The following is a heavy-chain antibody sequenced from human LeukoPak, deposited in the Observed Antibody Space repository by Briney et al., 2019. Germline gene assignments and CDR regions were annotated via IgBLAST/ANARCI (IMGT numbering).Heavy chain of an antibody. Sequence: SETLSLTCTVSGGSISSSSYYWSWIRQPPGKGLEWIGYIYYSGSTNYNPSLKSRVTISVDTSKNQFSLKLSSVTAADTAVYYCARTQHCSSTSCPHGLDSWGQGTLVTVSS. CDR1: GGSISSSSYY. CDR2: IYYSGST. D-gene: IGHD2-2*01. CDR3: ARTQHCSSTSCPHGLDS. V-gene: IGHV4-61*01. J-gene: IGHJ4*02.